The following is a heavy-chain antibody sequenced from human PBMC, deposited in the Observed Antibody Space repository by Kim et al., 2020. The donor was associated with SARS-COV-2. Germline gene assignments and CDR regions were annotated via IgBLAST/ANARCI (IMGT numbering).Heavy chain of an antibody. CDR3: AREKAGLLWFRDPGY. Sequence: SETLSLTCTVSGGSISSGDYYWSWIRQPPGKGLEWIGYIYYSGSTYYNPSLKSRVTISVDTSKNQFSLKLSSVTAADTAVYYCAREKAGLLWFRDPGYWGQGTLVTVSS. CDR1: GGSISSGDYY. J-gene: IGHJ4*02. D-gene: IGHD3-10*01. CDR2: IYYSGST. V-gene: IGHV4-30-4*01.